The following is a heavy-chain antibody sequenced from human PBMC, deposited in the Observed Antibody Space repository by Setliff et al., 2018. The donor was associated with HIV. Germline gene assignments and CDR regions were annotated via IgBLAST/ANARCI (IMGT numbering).Heavy chain of an antibody. CDR2: ILSTGERT. J-gene: IGHJ4*02. V-gene: IGHV3-23*01. D-gene: IGHD3-22*01. CDR1: GFTFTKSA. Sequence: GGSLRLSCTVSGFTFTKSAMNWVRQAPGEGLEWVSAILSTGERTFYADSVKGRFTISRDNSKNTVYLQMNGLRAEDTAIYFCAKVQQPFYFDSGGEGFDYWGQGTLVTVSS. CDR3: AKVQQPFYFDSGGEGFDY.